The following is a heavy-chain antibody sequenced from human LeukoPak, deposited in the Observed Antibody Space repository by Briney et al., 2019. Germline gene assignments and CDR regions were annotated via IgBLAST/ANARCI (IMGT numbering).Heavy chain of an antibody. Sequence: SETLSLTCNVSGDSITSGAFYWAWIRQSPGKGLEWIGNVYYSGSTQYNPSLRGRVSISMDKTKNQFSLKLSSVSVTDTAIYYCARRDYAAWFDPWGQGTLVTVSS. J-gene: IGHJ5*02. CDR2: VYYSGST. V-gene: IGHV4-39*01. CDR1: GDSITSGAFY. D-gene: IGHD4/OR15-4a*01. CDR3: ARRDYAAWFDP.